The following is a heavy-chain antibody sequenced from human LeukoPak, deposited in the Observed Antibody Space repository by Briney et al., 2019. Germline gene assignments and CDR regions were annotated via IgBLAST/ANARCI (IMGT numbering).Heavy chain of an antibody. CDR3: AKAHGDWYFCVFQI. Sequence: GGSLRLPCAASGFTFSDYDINWVRQAPGKGLFWVSTISGSGNSTYYADSVKGRFTISRYNSKKTLYLQMTSLRAEDTAVYYCAKAHGDWYFCVFQIWGEGTMVTVSS. CDR1: GFTFSDYD. CDR2: ISGSGNST. V-gene: IGHV3-23*01. J-gene: IGHJ3*02. D-gene: IGHD3-9*01.